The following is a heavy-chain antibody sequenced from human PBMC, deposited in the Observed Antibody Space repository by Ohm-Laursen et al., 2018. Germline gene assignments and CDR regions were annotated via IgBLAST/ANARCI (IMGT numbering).Heavy chain of an antibody. J-gene: IGHJ4*02. CDR3: ARLLSGSSPEDY. CDR1: GFTFSNYG. Sequence: SSLRLSCTASGFTFSNYGMHWVRQAPGKGLEWVAVIWYDGSSKYYADSVKGRFTISRDNSKNTLYLQMNSLRPEDTAVYYCARLLSGSSPEDYWGQGTLVTVSS. D-gene: IGHD1-26*01. V-gene: IGHV3-33*01. CDR2: IWYDGSSK.